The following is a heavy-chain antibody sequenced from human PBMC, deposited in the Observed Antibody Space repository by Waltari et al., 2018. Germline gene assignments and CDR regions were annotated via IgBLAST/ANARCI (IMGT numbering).Heavy chain of an antibody. CDR3: VRDYGDSPPGAY. V-gene: IGHV3-11*06. Sequence: QVQLVESGGGLVKPGGSLRLPCAASGFPFRDYYMNWIRQAPGKGLEWVSYISRSSTHTDYADSVKGRFTSSRDNAKNSLYLQMNSLRVEDTAVYYCVRDYGDSPPGAYWGQGILVTVSS. J-gene: IGHJ4*02. CDR2: ISRSSTHT. CDR1: GFPFRDYY. D-gene: IGHD4-17*01.